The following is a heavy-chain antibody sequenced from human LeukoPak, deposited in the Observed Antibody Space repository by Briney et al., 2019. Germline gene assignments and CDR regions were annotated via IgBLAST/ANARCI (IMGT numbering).Heavy chain of an antibody. CDR3: ASQYGDYIPCLDY. J-gene: IGHJ4*02. CDR2: INPNSGGT. CDR1: GYTFTGYY. Sequence: GASVKVSCKASGYTFTGYYMHWVRQAPGQGLEWMGWINPNSGGTNYAQKFQGRVTMTRDTSISTAYMELSRLRSDDTAVYYCASQYGDYIPCLDYWGQGTLATVSS. V-gene: IGHV1-2*02. D-gene: IGHD4-17*01.